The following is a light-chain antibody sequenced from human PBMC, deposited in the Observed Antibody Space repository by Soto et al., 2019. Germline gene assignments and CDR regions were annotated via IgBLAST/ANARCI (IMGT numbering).Light chain of an antibody. CDR2: GAS. CDR3: QQYGSSPT. Sequence: EIVLTQSPGTLSLFQGEKPTLPCRASQSLTTGYLAWYQQKPGQAPRLLIYGASSRATGIPDRFSGSGSGTDFTLTISRLEPEDFAVYSCQQYGSSPTFGQGTRLEIK. J-gene: IGKJ5*01. CDR1: QSLTTGY. V-gene: IGKV3-20*01.